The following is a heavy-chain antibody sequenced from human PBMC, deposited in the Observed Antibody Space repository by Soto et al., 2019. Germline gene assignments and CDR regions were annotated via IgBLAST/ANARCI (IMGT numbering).Heavy chain of an antibody. D-gene: IGHD6-19*01. J-gene: IGHJ4*02. CDR3: ARVVIAVGDQDY. CDR1: GYTFTGYY. V-gene: IGHV1-2*02. CDR2: INPNSGGT. Sequence: ASVKVSCKASGYTFTGYYMHWLRQAPGQGLEWMGWINPNSGGTNYAQKFQGRVTMTRDTSISTAYMELSRLRSDDTAVYYCARVVIAVGDQDYWGQGTLVTVSS.